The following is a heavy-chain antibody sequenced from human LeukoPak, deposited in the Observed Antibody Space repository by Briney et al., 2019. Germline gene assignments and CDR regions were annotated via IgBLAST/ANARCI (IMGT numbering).Heavy chain of an antibody. CDR3: VRGGPSTWF. J-gene: IGHJ4*02. V-gene: IGHV3-74*01. CDR1: GFTFKIYW. CDR2: INDDGSDT. Sequence: GGSLRLSCAASGFTFKIYWMHWVRQVPGKGPVWVARINDDGSDTVYADSVKGRFTISRDNAKNMLFLQMNSLRGEDTALYHCVRGGPSTWFWGQGTLVTVSS. D-gene: IGHD3-10*01.